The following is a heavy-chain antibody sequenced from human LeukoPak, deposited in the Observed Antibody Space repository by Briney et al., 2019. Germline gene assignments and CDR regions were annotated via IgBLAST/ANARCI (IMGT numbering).Heavy chain of an antibody. J-gene: IGHJ4*02. CDR1: GGSISAFY. CDR3: ARHVERMGYFDY. CDR2: IYDSGST. D-gene: IGHD2-21*01. Sequence: PSETLSLTCTVSGGSISAFYWSWIRQPPGKGLEWIAYIYDSGSTNYNPSLKSRVTISRDTSKNQFSLKLSSVTAADTAVYYCARHVERMGYFDYWGQGTLVTVSS. V-gene: IGHV4-59*08.